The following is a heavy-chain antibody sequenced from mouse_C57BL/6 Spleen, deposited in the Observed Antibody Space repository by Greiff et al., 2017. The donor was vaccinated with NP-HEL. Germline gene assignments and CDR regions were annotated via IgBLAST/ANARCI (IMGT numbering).Heavy chain of an antibody. V-gene: IGHV1-82*01. CDR2: IYPGDGDT. D-gene: IGHD3-1*01. CDR3: ARSGSSLAMDY. J-gene: IGHJ4*01. Sequence: QVPLQQSGPELVKPGASVKISCKASGYAFSSSWMNWVKQRPGKGLEWIGRIYPGDGDTNYNGKFKGKATLTADKSSSTAYMQLSSLTSEDSAVYFCARSGSSLAMDYWGQGTSVTVSS. CDR1: GYAFSSSW.